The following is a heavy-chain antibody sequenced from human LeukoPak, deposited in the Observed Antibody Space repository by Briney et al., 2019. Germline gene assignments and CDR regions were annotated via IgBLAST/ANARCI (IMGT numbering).Heavy chain of an antibody. CDR3: ARDLGINYGESFDY. Sequence: ASVKLSCKASGYTFTGYYIHWVRHAPGPGLELMGWINPDSGATNYAQRFQGRVTMTRDTSISTAYMELSRLRSDDTAVYYCARDLGINYGESFDYWGQGTLVTVSS. CDR1: GYTFTGYY. CDR2: INPDSGAT. V-gene: IGHV1-2*02. J-gene: IGHJ4*02. D-gene: IGHD4-17*01.